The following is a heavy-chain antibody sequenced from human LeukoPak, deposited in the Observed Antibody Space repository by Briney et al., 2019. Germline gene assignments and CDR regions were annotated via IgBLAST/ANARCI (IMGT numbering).Heavy chain of an antibody. CDR3: ARVGSSSPSDAFDI. CDR2: IIPIFGTA. V-gene: IGHV1-69*13. CDR1: GGTFSSYA. D-gene: IGHD6-6*01. J-gene: IGHJ3*02. Sequence: SVKVSCKASGGTFSSYAISWVRQAPGQGLEWMGGIIPIFGTANYAQKFQGRVTITADESTSTAYMELSSLRSEDTAAYYCARVGSSSPSDAFDIWGQGTMVTVSS.